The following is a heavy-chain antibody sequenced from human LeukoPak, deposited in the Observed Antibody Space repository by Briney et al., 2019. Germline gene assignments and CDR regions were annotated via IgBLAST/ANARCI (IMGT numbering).Heavy chain of an antibody. CDR2: IIPIFGTA. Sequence: SVKVSCKASGGTFSSYAISWVRQAPGQGLEWMGGIIPIFGTANYAQKFQGRVTITADESTSTAYMELSSLRSEDTAVYYCASGGYSSGYYFPFDYWGQGTLVTVSS. V-gene: IGHV1-69*13. D-gene: IGHD3-22*01. CDR1: GGTFSSYA. J-gene: IGHJ4*02. CDR3: ASGGYSSGYYFPFDY.